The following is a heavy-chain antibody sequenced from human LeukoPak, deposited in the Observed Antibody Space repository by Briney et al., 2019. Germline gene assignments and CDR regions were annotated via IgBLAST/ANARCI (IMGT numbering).Heavy chain of an antibody. J-gene: IGHJ4*02. V-gene: IGHV1-18*01. CDR3: ATDLRGYYDSSGYYNFDY. CDR1: GYTFTSYD. Sequence: ASVKVSCKASGYTFTSYDISWVRQAPGQGLEWMGWISAYNGNTNYAQKFQGRVTMTTDTSTRTAHMELRSLRSDDTALYYCATDLRGYYDSSGYYNFDYWGQGTLVTVSS. D-gene: IGHD3-22*01. CDR2: ISAYNGNT.